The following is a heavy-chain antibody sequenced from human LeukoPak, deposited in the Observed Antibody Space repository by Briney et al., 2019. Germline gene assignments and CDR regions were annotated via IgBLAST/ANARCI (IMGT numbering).Heavy chain of an antibody. CDR3: ARDLKYSSAPDVDKTFDP. CDR2: IIPIFDAT. Sequence: ASVKVSCKASGGTFSSCAFSWVRHAPGQGLEWMGGIIPIFDATNYAQKFQGRVTITTDESTSTAYMELSSLRSEDTAVYYCARDLKYSSAPDVDKTFDPWGQGTLVTVSS. D-gene: IGHD6-25*01. V-gene: IGHV1-69*05. J-gene: IGHJ5*02. CDR1: GGTFSSCA.